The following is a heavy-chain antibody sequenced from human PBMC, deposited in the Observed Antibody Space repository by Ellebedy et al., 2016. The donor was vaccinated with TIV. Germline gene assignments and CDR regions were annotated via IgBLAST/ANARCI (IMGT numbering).Heavy chain of an antibody. CDR2: INPSGGST. V-gene: IGHV1-46*01. Sequence: AASVKVSCKASGYTFTSYYLHWVRQAPGQGLEYMAIINPSGGSTYYTQKFQGRVTVTRDTSTSTVYMELTSRTSEDTAVYYCARWSAGKTGVDPWGQGTLVTVSS. CDR3: ARWSAGKTGVDP. CDR1: GYTFTSYY. J-gene: IGHJ5*02. D-gene: IGHD7-27*01.